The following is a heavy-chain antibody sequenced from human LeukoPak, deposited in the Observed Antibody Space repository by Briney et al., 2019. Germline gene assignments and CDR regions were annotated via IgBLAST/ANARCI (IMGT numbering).Heavy chain of an antibody. Sequence: GGSLRLSCAAFGFTFSSYWMHWVRQAPGKGLVWVSRINSDGSSTSYADSVKGRFTISRDNAKNTLYLQMNSLRAEDTAVYYCARLKLPSDAFDIWGQGTMVTVSS. V-gene: IGHV3-74*01. CDR1: GFTFSSYW. CDR3: ARLKLPSDAFDI. CDR2: INSDGSST. J-gene: IGHJ3*02. D-gene: IGHD2-15*01.